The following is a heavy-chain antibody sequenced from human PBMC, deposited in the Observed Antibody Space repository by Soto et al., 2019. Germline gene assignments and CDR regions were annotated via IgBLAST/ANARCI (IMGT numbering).Heavy chain of an antibody. D-gene: IGHD6-13*01. CDR2: IYYSGST. CDR3: ARSARIAAAGTGDFDY. J-gene: IGHJ4*02. CDR1: GGSISSYY. V-gene: IGHV4-59*01. Sequence: SETLSLTCTVSGGSISSYYWSWIRQPPGKGLEWIGCIYYSGSTNYNPSLKSRVTISVDTSKNQFSLKLSSVTAADTAVYYCARSARIAAAGTGDFDYWGQGTLVTVSS.